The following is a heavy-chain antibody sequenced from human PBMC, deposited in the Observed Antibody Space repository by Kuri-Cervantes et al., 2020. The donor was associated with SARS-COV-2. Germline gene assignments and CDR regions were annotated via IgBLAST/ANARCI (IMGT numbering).Heavy chain of an antibody. J-gene: IGHJ4*02. Sequence: ASVKVSCXASGYTFTSYGISWVRQAPGQGLEWMGWISAYNGNTNYAQKLQCRVTMTTDTSTRTAYMELRSLRSDDTAVYYCARAHFPIFSGWLDYWGQGTLVTVSS. CDR2: ISAYNGNT. V-gene: IGHV1-18*01. D-gene: IGHD6-19*01. CDR1: GYTFTSYG. CDR3: ARAHFPIFSGWLDY.